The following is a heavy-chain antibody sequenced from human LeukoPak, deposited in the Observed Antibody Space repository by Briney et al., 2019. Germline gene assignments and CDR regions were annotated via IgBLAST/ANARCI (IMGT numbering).Heavy chain of an antibody. CDR2: ISGYSGNT. J-gene: IGHJ6*02. Sequence: ASVKVSCKASGYTFTNYAISWVQQAPGQGLEWMGRISGYSGNTNYAQKFQGRVTMTTDTSTSTAYMELRSLRSDDTAVYYCARDLEECASASCYAGLVFNYYGMDVWSQGTTVTVSS. CDR3: ARDLEECASASCYAGLVFNYYGMDV. CDR1: GYTFTNYA. D-gene: IGHD2-2*01. V-gene: IGHV1-18*01.